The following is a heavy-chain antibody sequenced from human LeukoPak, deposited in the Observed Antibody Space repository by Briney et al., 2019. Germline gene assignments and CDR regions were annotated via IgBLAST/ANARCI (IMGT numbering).Heavy chain of an antibody. D-gene: IGHD3-10*01. CDR1: GFSLSTSGVG. CDR2: LYWDDDK. J-gene: IGHJ4*02. Sequence: SGPTLVKPTQTLTLTCTFSGFSLSTSGVGVGWIRQPPGKALEWLAPLYWDDDKRYSPSLKSRLTITKDTSKNQVVLTITNMDPVDTATYFCVHTYYCASGNSAFDYWGQGTLVTVSA. CDR3: VHTYYCASGNSAFDY. V-gene: IGHV2-5*02.